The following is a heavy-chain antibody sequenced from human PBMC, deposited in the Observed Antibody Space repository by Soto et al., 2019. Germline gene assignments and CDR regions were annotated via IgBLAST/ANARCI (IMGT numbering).Heavy chain of an antibody. J-gene: IGHJ6*02. CDR1: WLTFCSCA. V-gene: IGHV3-23*01. Sequence: SGGALRLPFAAAWLTFCSCAMGWGPPGPGKGLEWVSDIIDSGGSTYYADSVKGRFTISRDNSKSTLYLQMNSLRAEDTALYYCAKGRSYYYYYGVDVWGQGTTVTVSS. CDR3: AKGRSYYYYYGVDV. CDR2: IIDSGGST.